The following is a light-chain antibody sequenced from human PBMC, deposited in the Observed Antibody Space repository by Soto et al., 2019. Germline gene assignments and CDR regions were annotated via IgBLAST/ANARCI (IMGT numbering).Light chain of an antibody. J-gene: IGKJ2*01. CDR3: QQCYTYPYT. CDR2: QAS. V-gene: IGKV1-5*03. CDR1: VW. Sequence: DIQMTQSPSTLSSSVGDRVTISVWLAWYQQKPGKAPKLLIYQASTLESGVPSRFSGRGSGTDFTLTISSLQPDDFATYYCQQCYTYPYTFGQATKVDSK.